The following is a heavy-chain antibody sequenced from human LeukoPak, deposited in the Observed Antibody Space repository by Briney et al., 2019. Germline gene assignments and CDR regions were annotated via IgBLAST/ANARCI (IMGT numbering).Heavy chain of an antibody. J-gene: IGHJ4*02. CDR1: GCTFSSYS. D-gene: IGHD3-10*01. V-gene: IGHV3-48*02. CDR2: ISSDSRTI. CDR3: ARYGSGTSYITNYFDY. Sequence: GGSLRLSCAASGCTFSSYSMNWVRQAPGKGLEWVSYISSDSRTIYYADCVKGRFTISTDNAKNSLYLQMKSLRDEDTAVYYCARYGSGTSYITNYFDYWGQGTLVIVSA.